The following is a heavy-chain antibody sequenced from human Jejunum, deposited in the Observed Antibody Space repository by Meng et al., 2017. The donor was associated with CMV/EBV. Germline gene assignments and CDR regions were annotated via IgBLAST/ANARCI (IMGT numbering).Heavy chain of an antibody. V-gene: IGHV3-33*01. Sequence: MHWVRQAPDKGLEWLAVIWRDGGSKFYKASVKGRFAISRDNSKSTLYLQMNDLRPEDTALYYCARDRSSGLSYGTYYFYYGMDVWGQGATVTVSS. J-gene: IGHJ6*02. D-gene: IGHD3-22*01. CDR2: IWRDGGSK. CDR3: ARDRSSGLSYGTYYFYYGMDV.